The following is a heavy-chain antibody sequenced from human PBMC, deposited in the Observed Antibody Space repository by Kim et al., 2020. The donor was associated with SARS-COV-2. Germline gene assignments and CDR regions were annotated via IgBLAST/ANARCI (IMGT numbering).Heavy chain of an antibody. CDR1: GYTFRSFG. J-gene: IGHJ4*02. CDR3: VRERADYKWDNAADY. V-gene: IGHV1-18*01. D-gene: IGHD1-20*01. Sequence: ASVKVSCKTSGYTFRSFGLSWVRQAPGQGLEWLGWISPYNGDIQYAQKVKGRLSLTTDISATTAYMELRSLTSDDTAVYYCVRERADYKWDNAADYWGQG. CDR2: ISPYNGDI.